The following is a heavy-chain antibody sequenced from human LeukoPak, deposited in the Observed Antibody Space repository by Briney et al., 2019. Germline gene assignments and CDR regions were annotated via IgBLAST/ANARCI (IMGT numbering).Heavy chain of an antibody. D-gene: IGHD6-25*01. V-gene: IGHV1-69*04. Sequence: SVTVSCTASGYTFTSYYMHWVRQAPGQGLEWMGRIIPILGIANYAQKFQGRVTITADKSTSTAYLELSSLRSEDTAVYYCARVRRPAGYYYYYGMDVWGQGTTVTVSS. CDR3: ARVRRPAGYYYYYGMDV. CDR2: IIPILGIA. J-gene: IGHJ6*02. CDR1: GYTFTSYY.